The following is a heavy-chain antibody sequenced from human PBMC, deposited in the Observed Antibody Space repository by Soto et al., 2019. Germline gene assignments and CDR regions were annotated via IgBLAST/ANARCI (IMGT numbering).Heavy chain of an antibody. Sequence: EVQLLESGGGLVQPGGSLRLSCAASGFIFSSYAMSWVRQAPGKGLEWVSAVSGSGGSTYYADSVKGRFTISRDNSQNTLYLQMNSLSAEDRAVYYWAKDQDYYDSSYGGQGTLVTVSS. CDR3: AKDQDYYDSSY. J-gene: IGHJ4*02. CDR1: GFIFSSYA. V-gene: IGHV3-23*01. CDR2: VSGSGGST. D-gene: IGHD3-22*01.